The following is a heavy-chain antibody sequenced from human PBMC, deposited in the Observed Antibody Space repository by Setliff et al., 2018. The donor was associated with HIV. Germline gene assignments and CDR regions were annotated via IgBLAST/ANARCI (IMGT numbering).Heavy chain of an antibody. CDR3: ARARYGTSFDP. V-gene: IGHV4-59*01. CDR1: DDSFSTNY. CDR2: VYYNGGT. D-gene: IGHD3-9*01. J-gene: IGHJ5*02. Sequence: SETLSLTCNVSDDSFSTNYWSWIRQPPGKGLEWIGYVYYNGGTQYNPSLKSRVTISADTSKNQFSLKLNSVTAADTAVYFCARARYGTSFDPWGQGTLVTSPQ.